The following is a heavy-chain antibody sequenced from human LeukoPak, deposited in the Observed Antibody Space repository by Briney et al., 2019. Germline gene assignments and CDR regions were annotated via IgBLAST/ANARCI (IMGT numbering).Heavy chain of an antibody. Sequence: GGSLRLSCAASGFTFTSYGMSWVRQAPVKGLEWISSISNSADLTYYADSVKGRFTISRDNFKSTLCLQMNSLRAEDTAVYYCAKRGLRGMNYFDYWGQGTLVTVSS. CDR2: ISNSADLT. V-gene: IGHV3-23*01. D-gene: IGHD2-21*02. CDR1: GFTFTSYG. CDR3: AKRGLRGMNYFDY. J-gene: IGHJ4*02.